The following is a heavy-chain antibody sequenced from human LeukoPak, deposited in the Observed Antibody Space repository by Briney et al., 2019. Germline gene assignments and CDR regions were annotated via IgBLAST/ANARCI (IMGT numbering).Heavy chain of an antibody. CDR1: GFTFSSYW. J-gene: IGHJ4*02. CDR2: IKQDGSEK. D-gene: IGHD3-22*01. CDR3: ARDVLYYYDSSGPDY. V-gene: IGHV3-7*01. Sequence: PGGSLRLSCAASGFTFSSYWRSWVRQAPGKGLEWVANIKQDGSEKYYVDSVKGRFTISRDNAKNSLYLQMNSLRAEDTAVYYCARDVLYYYDSSGPDYWGQGTLVTVSS.